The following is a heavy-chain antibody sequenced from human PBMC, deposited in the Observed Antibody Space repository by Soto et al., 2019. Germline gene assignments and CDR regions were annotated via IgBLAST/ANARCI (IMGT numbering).Heavy chain of an antibody. V-gene: IGHV3-23*01. Sequence: EVQVLESGGGLVQPGGSLRLSCVASGFTFSTYAMNWVRXAPGKGLEWVXGIXGXGXXXXXADSXXXXXXXXXXXSXXXXXXXXXXXXXXXXXXXXXXXXPRSYYYYMDVWGKGTTVTVSS. CDR2: IXGXGXXX. CDR3: XXXPRSYYYYMDV. J-gene: IGHJ6*03. D-gene: IGHD3-10*01. CDR1: GFTFSTYA.